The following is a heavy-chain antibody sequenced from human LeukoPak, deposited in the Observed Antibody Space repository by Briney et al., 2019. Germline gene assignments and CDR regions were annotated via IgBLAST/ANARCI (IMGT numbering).Heavy chain of an antibody. CDR2: ISWNSGSI. D-gene: IGHD1-26*01. V-gene: IGHV3-9*01. J-gene: IGHJ4*02. CDR3: ARERGGATDY. CDR1: GFTFDDYA. Sequence: GRSLRLSCAASGFTFDDYAMHWVRQAPGKGLEWVSGISWNSGSIGYADSVKGRFTISRDNAKNSLYLQMNSLRAEDTAVYSCARERGGATDYWGQGTTVTVSS.